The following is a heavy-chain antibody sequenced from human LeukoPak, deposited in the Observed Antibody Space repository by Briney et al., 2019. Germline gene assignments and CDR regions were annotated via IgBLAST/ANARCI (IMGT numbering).Heavy chain of an antibody. CDR1: GGSFSGYY. J-gene: IGHJ4*02. V-gene: IGHV4-34*01. CDR2: INHSGST. Sequence: PSETLFLTCAVYGGSFSGYYWSWIRQPPGKGLEWIGEINHSGSTNYNPSLKSRVTISVDTSKNQFSLKLSSVTAADTAVYYCARGGYSYGYDYWGQGTLVTVSS. D-gene: IGHD5-18*01. CDR3: ARGGYSYGYDY.